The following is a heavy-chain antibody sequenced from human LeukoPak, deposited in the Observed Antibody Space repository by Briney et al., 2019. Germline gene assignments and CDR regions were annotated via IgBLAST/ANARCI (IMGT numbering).Heavy chain of an antibody. CDR3: ATVRSGSYYGEYFQH. CDR1: GYTLTELS. J-gene: IGHJ1*01. CDR2: FDPEDGET. V-gene: IGHV1-24*01. D-gene: IGHD1-26*01. Sequence: ASVKVSCKVSGYTLTELSMYWVRQAPGKGLEWMGGFDPEDGETIYAQKFQGRVTMTEDTSTDTAYMELSSLRSEDTAVYYCATVRSGSYYGEYFQHWGQGTLVTVSS.